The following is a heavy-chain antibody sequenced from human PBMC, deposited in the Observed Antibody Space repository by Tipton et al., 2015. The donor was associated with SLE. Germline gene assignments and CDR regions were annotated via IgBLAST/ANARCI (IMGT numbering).Heavy chain of an antibody. CDR1: GGSISSYY. CDR3: ARVVVVAATPYWYFDL. J-gene: IGHJ2*01. D-gene: IGHD2-15*01. V-gene: IGHV4-4*07. CDR2: IYTSGST. Sequence: TLSLTCTVSGGSISSYYWSWIRQPAGQGLEWIGRIYTSGSTNYNPSLKSRVTISVDTSKNQFSLKLSSVTAADTAVYYCARVVVVAATPYWYFDLWGRGTLVTGSS.